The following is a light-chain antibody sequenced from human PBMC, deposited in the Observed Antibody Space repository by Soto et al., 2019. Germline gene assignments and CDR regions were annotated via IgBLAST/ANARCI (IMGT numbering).Light chain of an antibody. CDR2: EVS. CDR1: SSDVGGYNY. Sequence: QSVLTQPASVSGSPGQSITISCTGTSSDVGGYNYVSWYQQHPGKAPKLMIYEVSNRPSGVSNRFSGSKSGNTASLTISGLQAEDKADYYCSSYTSNNTYVFGTGTQLTVL. V-gene: IGLV2-14*01. CDR3: SSYTSNNTYV. J-gene: IGLJ1*01.